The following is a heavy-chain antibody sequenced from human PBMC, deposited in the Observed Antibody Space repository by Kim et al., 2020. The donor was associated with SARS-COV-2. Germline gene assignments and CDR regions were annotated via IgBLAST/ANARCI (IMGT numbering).Heavy chain of an antibody. CDR2: INWKSGNI. Sequence: GGSLRLSCAASGFTFDDYAMHWVRQAPGKGLEWVSGINWKSGNIGYADSVKGRFTISRDNAKNSLYLQMNSLRAEDTTLYYCAKDIHGYRAYYFYGMDVWGQGTTVTVS. CDR1: GFTFDDYA. J-gene: IGHJ6*02. D-gene: IGHD5-12*01. V-gene: IGHV3-9*01. CDR3: AKDIHGYRAYYFYGMDV.